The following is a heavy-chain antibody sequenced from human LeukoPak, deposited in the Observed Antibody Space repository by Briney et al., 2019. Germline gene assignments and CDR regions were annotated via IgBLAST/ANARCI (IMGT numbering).Heavy chain of an antibody. J-gene: IGHJ4*02. CDR3: ARVEGGIVGATGPVGY. D-gene: IGHD1-26*01. CDR2: INPNSGGT. Sequence: GASVKVSCKASGYTFTGYYMHWVRQAPGQGLEWMGWINPNSGGTNYAQKFQGRVTMTRDTSISTAYMELSRLRSDDTAVYYCARVEGGIVGATGPVGYWGQGTLVTVSS. CDR1: GYTFTGYY. V-gene: IGHV1-2*02.